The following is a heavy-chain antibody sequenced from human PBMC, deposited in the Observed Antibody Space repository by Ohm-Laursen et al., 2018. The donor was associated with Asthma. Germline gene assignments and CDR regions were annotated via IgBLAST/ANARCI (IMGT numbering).Heavy chain of an antibody. J-gene: IGHJ6*02. CDR2: ISYDGSNK. CDR1: GFTFSSYA. Sequence: SLRLSCAASGFTFSSYAMHWVHQAPGKGLEWVAVISYDGSNKYYADSVKGRFTISRDNSKNTLYLQMNSLRAEDTAVYYCARWEHVNYGMDVWGQGTTVTVSS. V-gene: IGHV3-30-3*01. CDR3: ARWEHVNYGMDV. D-gene: IGHD1-26*01.